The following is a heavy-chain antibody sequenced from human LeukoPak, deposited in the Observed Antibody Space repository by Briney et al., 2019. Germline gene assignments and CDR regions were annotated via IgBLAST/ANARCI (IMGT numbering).Heavy chain of an antibody. CDR2: VYYTGST. Sequence: SEILSLTCIVSGGSIRNYNNYWGWIRQPPGKGLEWIGSVYYTGSTYYNPSLQSRITVSVATSKNQFSLKLSSVTAADTAVYYCATHPGDYWFGYVQLWGQGTLVTVSS. D-gene: IGHD3-10*01. J-gene: IGHJ4*02. CDR1: GGSIRNYNNY. V-gene: IGHV4-39*01. CDR3: ATHPGDYWFGYVQL.